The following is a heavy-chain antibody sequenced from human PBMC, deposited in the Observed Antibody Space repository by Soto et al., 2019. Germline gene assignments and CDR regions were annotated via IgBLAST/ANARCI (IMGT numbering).Heavy chain of an antibody. CDR2: IYYSGST. CDR1: GGSVSSGSYY. CDR3: ARDFYPDAFDI. J-gene: IGHJ3*02. Sequence: QVQLQESGPGLVKPSETLSLTCTVSGGSVSSGSYYWSWIRQPPGKGLEWIGYIYYSGSTNYNPSLKSRVTISVDTSKNQFSLKLSSVTAADTAVYYCARDFYPDAFDIWGQGTMVTVSS. V-gene: IGHV4-61*01.